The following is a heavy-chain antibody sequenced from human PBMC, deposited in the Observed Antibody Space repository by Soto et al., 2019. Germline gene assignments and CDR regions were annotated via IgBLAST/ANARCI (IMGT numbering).Heavy chain of an antibody. CDR2: IYSGGST. V-gene: IGHV3-66*01. CDR3: ARVTDHYDILTGYPTWGAFDI. J-gene: IGHJ3*02. Sequence: GGSLRLSCAASGFTVSSNYMSWVRQAPGKGLEWVSVIYSGGSTYYADSVKGRFTISRDNSKNTLYLQMNSLRAEDTAVYYCARVTDHYDILTGYPTWGAFDIWGQGTMVTVS. CDR1: GFTVSSNY. D-gene: IGHD3-9*01.